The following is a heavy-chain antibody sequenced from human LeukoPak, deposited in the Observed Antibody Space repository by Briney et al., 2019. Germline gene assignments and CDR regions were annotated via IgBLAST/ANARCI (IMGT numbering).Heavy chain of an antibody. V-gene: IGHV1-69*05. J-gene: IGHJ6*03. Sequence: GASVKVSCKASRGTFSSYAISWVRQAPGQGLEWMGGIIPIFGTANYAQKFQGRVTITTDESTSTAYMELSSLRSEDTAVYYCARDLAAAGTMEHYYYMDVWGKGTTVTVSS. CDR3: ARDLAAAGTMEHYYYMDV. D-gene: IGHD6-13*01. CDR1: RGTFSSYA. CDR2: IIPIFGTA.